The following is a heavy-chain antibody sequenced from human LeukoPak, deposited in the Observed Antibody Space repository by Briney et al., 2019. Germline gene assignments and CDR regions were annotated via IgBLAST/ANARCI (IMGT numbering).Heavy chain of an antibody. V-gene: IGHV1-2*02. CDR2: INPNSGGT. CDR1: GYTFTGYY. CDR3: ARDEPYSSSWPGDY. D-gene: IGHD6-13*01. Sequence: ASVKVSCKASGYTFTGYYMHWVRQAPGQGLEWMGWINPNSGGTNYAQKFQGRVTMTRDTSISTAYMELSRLRSDDTAVYYCARDEPYSSSWPGDYWGQGTLVTVSS. J-gene: IGHJ4*02.